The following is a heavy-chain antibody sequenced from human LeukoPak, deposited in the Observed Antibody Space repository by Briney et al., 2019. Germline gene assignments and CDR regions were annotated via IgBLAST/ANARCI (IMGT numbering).Heavy chain of an antibody. D-gene: IGHD3-22*01. Sequence: SETLSLTCIVSGGSISSYYWSWIRQPPGKGLEWIGYIYYSGSTNYNPSLKSRVTISVDTSKNQFSLKLSSVTAADTAVYYCARHTTYYYDSSGYYSDAFDIWGQGTMVTVSS. V-gene: IGHV4-59*08. CDR1: GGSISSYY. CDR3: ARHTTYYYDSSGYYSDAFDI. J-gene: IGHJ3*02. CDR2: IYYSGST.